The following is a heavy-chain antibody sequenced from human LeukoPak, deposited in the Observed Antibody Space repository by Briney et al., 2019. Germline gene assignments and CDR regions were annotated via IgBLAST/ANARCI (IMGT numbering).Heavy chain of an antibody. Sequence: PSETLSLTCIMPGASINTHHWSWIRQSAGKGLEWIGRFYATEGTHYNPSLSSRATLSIDTSKNHFSLKLSSVTAADTAVYYCARSAHSGFDIWGQGTMVTVSS. V-gene: IGHV4-4*07. CDR2: FYATEGT. D-gene: IGHD5-12*01. CDR3: ARSAHSGFDI. J-gene: IGHJ3*02. CDR1: GASINTHH.